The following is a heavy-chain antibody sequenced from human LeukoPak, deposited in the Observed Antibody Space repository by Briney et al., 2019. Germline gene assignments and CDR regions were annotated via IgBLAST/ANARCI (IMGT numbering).Heavy chain of an antibody. V-gene: IGHV4-4*07. CDR2: IYTSGNT. CDR3: ARDVADDYYDSSGYYGLALDY. D-gene: IGHD3-22*01. Sequence: SETLSLTCTVSGGSISSYYWSWIRQPAGKGLEWIGHIYTSGNTNYNPSLKSRVSMSVDTSKNQFSLKLSSVTAADTAVYYCARDVADDYYDSSGYYGLALDYWGQGTLVTVSS. CDR1: GGSISSYY. J-gene: IGHJ4*02.